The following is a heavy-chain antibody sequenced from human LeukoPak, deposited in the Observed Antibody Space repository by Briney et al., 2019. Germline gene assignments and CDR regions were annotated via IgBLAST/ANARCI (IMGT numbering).Heavy chain of an antibody. D-gene: IGHD1-20*01. CDR1: GGSFSGYY. Sequence: PSETLSLTCAVYGGSFSGYYWSWIRQPPGKGLEWIGEINHSGSTNYNPSLKSRVTISVDTSKNQFSLKLSSVTAADTAVYYCARTYNWNYSYYYYMDVWGKGTTVTVSS. CDR3: ARTYNWNYSYYYYMDV. V-gene: IGHV4-34*01. J-gene: IGHJ6*03. CDR2: INHSGST.